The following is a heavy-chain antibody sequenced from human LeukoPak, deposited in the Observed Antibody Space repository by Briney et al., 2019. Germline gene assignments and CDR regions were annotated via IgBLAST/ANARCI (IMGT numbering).Heavy chain of an antibody. Sequence: ASVKVSCKASGYTFTSYGISWVRQAPGQGLEWTGWISAYNGNTNYAQKLQGRVTMTTDTSTSTAYMELRSLRSDDTAVYYCARGPLLRYFDWLSLDAFDIWGQGTMVTVSS. D-gene: IGHD3-9*01. CDR2: ISAYNGNT. CDR1: GYTFTSYG. J-gene: IGHJ3*02. V-gene: IGHV1-18*01. CDR3: ARGPLLRYFDWLSLDAFDI.